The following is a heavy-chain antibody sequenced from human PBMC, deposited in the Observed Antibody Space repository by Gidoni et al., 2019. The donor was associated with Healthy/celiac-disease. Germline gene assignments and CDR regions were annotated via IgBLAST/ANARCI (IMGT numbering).Heavy chain of an antibody. D-gene: IGHD5-18*01. Sequence: QVQLQESGPGLVKPSETLSLTCAVSGYSISSGYYWGWIRQPPGKGLEWIGSIYHSGSTYYNPSLKSRVTISVDTSKNQFSLKLSSVTAADTAVYYCAREEGGYRIDYWGQGPLVTVSS. J-gene: IGHJ4*02. CDR1: GYSISSGYY. CDR2: IYHSGST. V-gene: IGHV4-38-2*02. CDR3: AREEGGYRIDY.